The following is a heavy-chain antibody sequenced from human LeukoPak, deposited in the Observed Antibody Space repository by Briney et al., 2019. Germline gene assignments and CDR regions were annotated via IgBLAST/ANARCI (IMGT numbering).Heavy chain of an antibody. CDR1: GYTFTSYG. Sequence: GASVKVSCKASGYTFTSYGISWVRQAPGQGLEWMGWINPNSGGTNYAQKFQGRVTMTRDTSISTAYMELSRLRSDDTAVYYCARAYYYDSSGYEFDFWGQGTLVTISS. CDR2: INPNSGGT. V-gene: IGHV1-2*02. J-gene: IGHJ4*02. CDR3: ARAYYYDSSGYEFDF. D-gene: IGHD3-22*01.